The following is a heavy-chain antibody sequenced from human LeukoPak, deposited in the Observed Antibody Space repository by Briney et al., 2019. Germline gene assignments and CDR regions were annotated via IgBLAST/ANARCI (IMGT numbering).Heavy chain of an antibody. CDR2: ISGSGGST. V-gene: IGHV3-23*01. CDR3: AKGLGIVVVIGLYYFDY. Sequence: PGGSLRLSCAASGFTFSSYAMSWVRQAPGKGLEWVSAISGSGGSTYHADSVKGRFTISRDNSKNTLYLQMNSLRAEDTAVYYCAKGLGIVVVIGLYYFDYWGQGTLVTVSS. CDR1: GFTFSSYA. J-gene: IGHJ4*02. D-gene: IGHD3-22*01.